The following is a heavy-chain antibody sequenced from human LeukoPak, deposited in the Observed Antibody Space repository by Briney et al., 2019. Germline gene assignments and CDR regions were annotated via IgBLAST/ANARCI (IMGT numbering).Heavy chain of an antibody. J-gene: IGHJ4*02. CDR1: GGSISSGDYY. Sequence: TSETLSLTCTVSGGSISSGDYYWSWIRQPPGKGLEWIGYIYYSGSTYYNPSLKSRVTISVDTSKNQFSLKLSSVTAADTAVYYCASDKGYSNNYFDYWGQGTLVTVSS. CDR2: IYYSGST. CDR3: ASDKGYSNNYFDY. D-gene: IGHD6-13*01. V-gene: IGHV4-30-4*01.